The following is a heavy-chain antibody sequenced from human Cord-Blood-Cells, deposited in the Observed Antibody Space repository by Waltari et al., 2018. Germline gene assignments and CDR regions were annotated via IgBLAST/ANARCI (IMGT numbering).Heavy chain of an antibody. D-gene: IGHD6-13*01. CDR1: GGSFSGYS. CDR3: ARGWGIAAAGTGDY. V-gene: IGHV4-34*01. J-gene: IGHJ4*02. CDR2: IKHSGSP. Sequence: QVQLQQWGAGLLKPSETLSLTCAVYGGSFSGYSWSWIRQPPGKGLEWIGEIKHSGSPNFIPSLKSRVTISVATSKNQFSLKLSSVTAADTAVYYCARGWGIAAAGTGDYWGQGTLVTVSS.